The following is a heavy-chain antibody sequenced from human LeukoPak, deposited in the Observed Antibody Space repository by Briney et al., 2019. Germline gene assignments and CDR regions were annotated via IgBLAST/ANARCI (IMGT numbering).Heavy chain of an antibody. CDR1: GFTFSSYG. J-gene: IGHJ4*02. CDR2: IWYDGSNK. D-gene: IGHD6-19*01. CDR3: ARDYSGWTFDY. Sequence: GGSLRLSCAASGFTFSSYGMHWVRQAPGKGLEWVAVIWYDGSNKYYADSVKGRFTISGDNSKNTLYLQMNSLRAEDTAVYYCARDYSGWTFDYWGQGTLVTVSS. V-gene: IGHV3-33*01.